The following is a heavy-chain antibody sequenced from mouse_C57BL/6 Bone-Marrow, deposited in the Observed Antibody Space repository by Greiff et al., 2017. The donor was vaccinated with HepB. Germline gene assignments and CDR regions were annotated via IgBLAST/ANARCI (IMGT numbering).Heavy chain of an antibody. V-gene: IGHV1-74*01. CDR3: AIFITTVVVDY. J-gene: IGHJ2*01. Sequence: QVQLKQPGAELVKPGASVKVSCKASGYTFTSYWMHWVKQRPGQGLEWIGRIHPSDSDTNYNQKFKGKATLTVDKSSSTAYMQLSSLTSEDSAVYYCAIFITTVVVDYWGQGTTLTVSS. D-gene: IGHD1-1*01. CDR2: IHPSDSDT. CDR1: GYTFTSYW.